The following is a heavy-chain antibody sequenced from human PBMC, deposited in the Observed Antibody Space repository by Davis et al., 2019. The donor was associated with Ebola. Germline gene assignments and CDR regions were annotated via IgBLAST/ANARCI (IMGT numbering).Heavy chain of an antibody. CDR2: IYYSGTT. CDR3: AMQGYDSTGYYFLHY. Sequence: SETLSLTCTVSGGSISSGEYKWSWIRQPPGKGLEWIGYIYYSGTTYYNPSLKSRATMSVDTSKNQFSLKLSSVTAADTAVYYCAMQGYDSTGYYFLHYWGQGALVTVSS. V-gene: IGHV4-30-4*01. CDR1: GGSISSGEYK. D-gene: IGHD3-22*01. J-gene: IGHJ4*02.